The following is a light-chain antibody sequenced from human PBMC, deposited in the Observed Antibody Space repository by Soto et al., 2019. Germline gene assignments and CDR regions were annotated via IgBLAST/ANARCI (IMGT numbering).Light chain of an antibody. Sequence: QSALTQPAPVSGSPGQSITISCTGTSSDVGSYNLVSWYQQHPGKAPKLTIYEVSKRPSGVSNRFSGSKSGNTASLTISGLQAEDEADYYCCSYAGSSTYVFGTGTKVTVL. CDR3: CSYAGSSTYV. J-gene: IGLJ1*01. V-gene: IGLV2-23*02. CDR2: EVS. CDR1: SSDVGSYNL.